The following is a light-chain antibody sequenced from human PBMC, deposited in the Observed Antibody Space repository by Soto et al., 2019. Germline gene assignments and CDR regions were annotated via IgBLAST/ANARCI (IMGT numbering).Light chain of an antibody. CDR3: QRYNRWPLS. CDR1: QSVSSN. CDR2: GAS. V-gene: IGKV3-15*01. Sequence: EIVMTQSPATLSVSPGERATLSCRASQSVSSNLACYQQKPGQAPRLLIYGASTRATGIPARFSGSGSGTEFTLTISSLQSEDFAVYYCQRYNRWPLSFGGGTKVDIK. J-gene: IGKJ4*01.